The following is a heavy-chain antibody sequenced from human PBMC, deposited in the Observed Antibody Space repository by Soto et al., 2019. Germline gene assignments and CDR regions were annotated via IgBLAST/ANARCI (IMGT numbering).Heavy chain of an antibody. Sequence: ASVKVSCKASGYTFTSYDINWVRQATGQGLEWMGWMNPNSGNTGYAQKFQGRVTMTRNTSIITAYMELSSLRSEDTAVYYCAILLWFGEFLVYWGQGTLVTVSS. D-gene: IGHD3-10*01. J-gene: IGHJ4*02. CDR2: MNPNSGNT. V-gene: IGHV1-8*01. CDR3: AILLWFGEFLVY. CDR1: GYTFTSYD.